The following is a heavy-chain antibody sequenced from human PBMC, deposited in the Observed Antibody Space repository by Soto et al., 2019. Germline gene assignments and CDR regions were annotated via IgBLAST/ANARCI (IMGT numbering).Heavy chain of an antibody. D-gene: IGHD6-19*01. Sequence: GGSLRLSCAASGFTVSSNYMSWVRQAPGKGLEWVSVIYSGGSTYYADSVKGRFTISRDNSKNTLYLQMNSLRAEETAVYYCATGGHIAVAGADAFDIWGQGTMVTVSS. CDR3: ATGGHIAVAGADAFDI. CDR2: IYSGGST. J-gene: IGHJ3*02. CDR1: GFTVSSNY. V-gene: IGHV3-66*01.